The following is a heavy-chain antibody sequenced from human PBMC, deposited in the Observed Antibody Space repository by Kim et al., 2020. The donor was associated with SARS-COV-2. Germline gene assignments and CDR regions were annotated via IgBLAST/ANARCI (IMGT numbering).Heavy chain of an antibody. Sequence: SVKVSCKASGGTFSSYAISWVRQAPGQGLEWMGGIIPIFGTANYAQKFQGRVTITANESTSTAYMELSSLRSEDTAVYYCARDGTRELWFGEYQNWFDPWGQGTLVTVSS. CDR2: IIPIFGTA. D-gene: IGHD3-10*01. CDR1: GGTFSSYA. CDR3: ARDGTRELWFGEYQNWFDP. V-gene: IGHV1-69*13. J-gene: IGHJ5*02.